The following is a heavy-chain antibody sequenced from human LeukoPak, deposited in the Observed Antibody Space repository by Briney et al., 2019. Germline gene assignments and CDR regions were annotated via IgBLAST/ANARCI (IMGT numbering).Heavy chain of an antibody. CDR3: ATSHDVKTAPYDL. Sequence: SETLSLTCTVSGGSISSYCWSWVRQSPGKGLEWIGYIFTSGRTDYNPSLKSRVTMSVDTSRNQLSMELRFLTAADTAVYYCATSHDVKTAPYDLWGQGTLVTVSS. D-gene: IGHD2-21*01. V-gene: IGHV4-4*09. CDR2: IFTSGRT. CDR1: GGSISSYC. J-gene: IGHJ5*02.